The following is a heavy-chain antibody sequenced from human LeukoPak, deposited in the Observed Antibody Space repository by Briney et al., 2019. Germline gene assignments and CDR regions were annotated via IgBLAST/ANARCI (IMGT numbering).Heavy chain of an antibody. V-gene: IGHV3-30-3*01. J-gene: IGHJ2*01. CDR2: ISYDGNNK. CDR1: GFTFSSYD. D-gene: IGHD5-24*01. CDR3: ARDAYNEEDWYFDL. Sequence: GGSLRLSCAASGFTFSSYDMHWVRQAPGKGLEWVAVISYDGNNKYYADSVKGRFTISRDNSEKTLYLQMNSLRAEDTAVYYCARDAYNEEDWYFDLWGRGILAKVTS.